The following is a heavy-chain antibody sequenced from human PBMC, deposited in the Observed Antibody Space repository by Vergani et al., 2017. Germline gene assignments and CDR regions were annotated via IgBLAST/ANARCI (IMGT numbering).Heavy chain of an antibody. CDR1: GYTFTNYD. D-gene: IGHD2-15*01. V-gene: IGHV1-8*03. CDR3: ARGLSGYCXGDNCYIHPWFDS. CDR2: MNPISGNT. Sequence: QVQLVQSGTEVKKPGASVKVSCKASGYTFTNYDINWVRRATGQGLEWMGLMNPISGNTGFAQKFRGRVTITRDTSISTAYMELSSLRSEDTAIYYCARGLSGYCXGDNCYIHPWFDSWVPGTLVTDSS. J-gene: IGHJ5*01.